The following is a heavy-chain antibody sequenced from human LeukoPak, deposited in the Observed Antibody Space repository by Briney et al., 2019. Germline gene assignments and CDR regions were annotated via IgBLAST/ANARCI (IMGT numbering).Heavy chain of an antibody. Sequence: ASVKVSCKASGYTFTTYPINWVRQAPGQGLEWMGGIIPIFGTANYAQKFQGRVTITADESTSTAYMELSSLRSEDTAVYYCARAGRYCSGGSCYSYYYYGMDVWGQGTTVTVSS. CDR2: IIPIFGTA. V-gene: IGHV1-69*13. CDR1: GYTFTTYP. CDR3: ARAGRYCSGGSCYSYYYYGMDV. D-gene: IGHD2-15*01. J-gene: IGHJ6*02.